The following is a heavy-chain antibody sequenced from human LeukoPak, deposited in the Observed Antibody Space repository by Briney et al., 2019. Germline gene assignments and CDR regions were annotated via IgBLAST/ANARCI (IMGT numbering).Heavy chain of an antibody. Sequence: PSETLSLTCTVSGGSISSYYWSWIRQPAGKGLEWIGRIYTSGSTNYNPSLKSRVTMSVDTSKNQFSLKLSSVTAADTAVYYCASNSYSGYDSHGQFDYWGQGTLVTVSS. V-gene: IGHV4-4*07. CDR3: ASNSYSGYDSHGQFDY. CDR2: IYTSGST. D-gene: IGHD5-12*01. J-gene: IGHJ4*02. CDR1: GGSISSYY.